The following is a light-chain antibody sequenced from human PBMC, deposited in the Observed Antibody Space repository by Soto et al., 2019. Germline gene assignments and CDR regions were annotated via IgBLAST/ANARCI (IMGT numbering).Light chain of an antibody. CDR2: GNT. J-gene: IGLJ2*01. CDR1: RSKLGAGHD. V-gene: IGLV1-40*01. Sequence: QSVLTQPPSVSGAPGQRVTISCTGSRSKLGAGHDVHWYQQLPGAAPKLLIYGNTNRPSGVPERFSGSKSGTSASLAISGLQSEDEADYYCAAWDDSLNGPVFGGGTQLTVL. CDR3: AAWDDSLNGPV.